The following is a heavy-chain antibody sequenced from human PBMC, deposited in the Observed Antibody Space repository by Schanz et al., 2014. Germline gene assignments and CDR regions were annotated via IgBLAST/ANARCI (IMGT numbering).Heavy chain of an antibody. D-gene: IGHD3-10*01. CDR2: INGNGGIT. J-gene: IGHJ6*03. CDR1: GFTFFGSFA. CDR3: ARGAGGGSGTYYGAYYNYYYMDV. V-gene: IGHV3-23*01. Sequence: EVQLLESGGGLVQPGGSLRLSCVASGFTFFGSFAMSWVRQAPGKGLEWVSAINGNGGITYYADPVKGRFTISRDNSKNTLYLQMKSLRVEDTAVYYCARGAGGGSGTYYGAYYNYYYMDVWGKGTTVTVSS.